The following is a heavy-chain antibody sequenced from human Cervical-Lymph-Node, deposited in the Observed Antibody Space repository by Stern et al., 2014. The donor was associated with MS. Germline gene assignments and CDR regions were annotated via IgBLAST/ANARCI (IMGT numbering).Heavy chain of an antibody. J-gene: IGHJ4*02. Sequence: QVQLQESGPGLVKPSETLSLTCTVSGGSISTYYWSWIRQSPEKGLEWIGYIFYKGRTNYNPSLKSRITISVDTSINQFSLNVSSVTAADTAVYYGARGRGISRVSDSWGQGTLVTVSS. D-gene: IGHD2/OR15-2a*01. CDR1: GGSISTYY. CDR2: IFYKGRT. V-gene: IGHV4-59*01. CDR3: ARGRGISRVSDS.